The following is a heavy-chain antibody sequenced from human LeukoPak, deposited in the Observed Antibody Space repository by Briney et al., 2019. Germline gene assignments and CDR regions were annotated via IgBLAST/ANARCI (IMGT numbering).Heavy chain of an antibody. CDR3: AKEAAGLRFLEWLCPNY. CDR2: ISYDGSNK. D-gene: IGHD3-3*01. CDR1: GFTFSSYG. J-gene: IGHJ4*02. V-gene: IGHV3-30*18. Sequence: GGSLRLSCAASGFTFSSYGMHWVRQAPGKGLEWVAVISYDGSNKYYADSVKGRFTISRDNSKNTLYLQMNSLRAEDTAVYYCAKEAAGLRFLEWLCPNYRGQGTLVTVSS.